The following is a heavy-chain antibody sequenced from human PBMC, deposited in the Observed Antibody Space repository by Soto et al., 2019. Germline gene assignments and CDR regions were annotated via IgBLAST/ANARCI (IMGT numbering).Heavy chain of an antibody. V-gene: IGHV1-69*13. CDR1: GGTFSSYA. CDR3: ARDKWVVASLYYYHYVMDF. J-gene: IGHJ6*02. Sequence: SVKVSCKASGGTFSSYAISWVRQAPGQGLEWMGGIIPIFGTANYAQKFQGRVTITADESTSTAYMELSSLRSEDTAVYYCARDKWVVASLYYYHYVMDFCGQGSSVPVSS. D-gene: IGHD1-26*01. CDR2: IIPIFGTA.